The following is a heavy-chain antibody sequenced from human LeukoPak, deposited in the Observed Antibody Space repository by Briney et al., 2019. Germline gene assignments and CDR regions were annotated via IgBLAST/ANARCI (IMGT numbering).Heavy chain of an antibody. CDR3: ARMVGNSPDY. Sequence: SQTLSLTCAISGDSVSSNSAAWNWIRQSPSRGLEWVGRIYYRSKWSTDYAVFVNSRITINADTSKNQFSLHLKSGTPEDTAVYYCARMVGNSPDYWGQGTLVTVSS. J-gene: IGHJ4*02. CDR1: GDSVSSNSAA. V-gene: IGHV6-1*01. D-gene: IGHD2/OR15-2a*01. CDR2: IYYRSKWST.